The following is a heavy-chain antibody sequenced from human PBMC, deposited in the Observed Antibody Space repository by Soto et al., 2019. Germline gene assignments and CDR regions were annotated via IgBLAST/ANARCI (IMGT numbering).Heavy chain of an antibody. D-gene: IGHD6-13*01. J-gene: IGHJ5*02. Sequence: ASVKVSCKASGYTFTSYAMHWVRQAPGQRLEWMGWINAGNGNTKYSQKFQGRVTITRDTSASTAYMELSSLRSEDTAVYYCARAGQQLVIGWFDPWGKGNLVTVYS. CDR3: ARAGQQLVIGWFDP. CDR2: INAGNGNT. V-gene: IGHV1-3*01. CDR1: GYTFTSYA.